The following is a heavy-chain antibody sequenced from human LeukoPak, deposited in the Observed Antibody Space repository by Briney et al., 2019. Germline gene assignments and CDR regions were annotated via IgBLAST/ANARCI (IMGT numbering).Heavy chain of an antibody. J-gene: IGHJ4*02. V-gene: IGHV3-23*01. CDR1: GFTFGSYA. Sequence: GGSLSHSCAASGFTFGSYAIYWVRQAPGKGLGWVSVIFGSGGSAHYADSVKGRFTISRDNSKNTVYLQMDSLRAEDSAIYYCAKTTTGYSSGRYPAWPIDYWGQGTLVTVSS. CDR3: AKTTTGYSSGRYPAWPIDY. CDR2: IFGSGGSA. D-gene: IGHD2-15*01.